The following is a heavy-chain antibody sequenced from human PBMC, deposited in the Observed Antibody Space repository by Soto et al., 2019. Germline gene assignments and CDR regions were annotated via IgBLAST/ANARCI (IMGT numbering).Heavy chain of an antibody. CDR2: IWDDGSNK. D-gene: IGHD4-17*01. CDR1: GFTFSSYG. Sequence: QVQVVESGGGAVQPGRSLRLSCAGSGFTFSSYGMRWVRQAPGKGLEWVAAIWDDGSNKYYADSVKGRLTISRDNYKNTLYLEMNGLTDDDTALYYCGRASHRTTVTRWGMGVWGQGTTVTVSS. J-gene: IGHJ6*02. V-gene: IGHV3-33*01. CDR3: GRASHRTTVTRWGMGV.